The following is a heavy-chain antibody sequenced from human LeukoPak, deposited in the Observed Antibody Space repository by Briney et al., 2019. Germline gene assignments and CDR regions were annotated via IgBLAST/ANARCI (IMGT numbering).Heavy chain of an antibody. CDR1: GYSISSGYY. J-gene: IGHJ4*02. D-gene: IGHD4-17*01. V-gene: IGHV4-38-2*02. CDR3: ARRGGDYGDYSIDY. Sequence: PSETLSLTCTVSGYSISSGYYWGWIRQPPGKGLEWIGSIYHSGSTYYNPSLKSRVTISVDTSKNQFSLKLSSVTAADTAVYYCARRGGDYGDYSIDYWGQGTLVTVSS. CDR2: IYHSGST.